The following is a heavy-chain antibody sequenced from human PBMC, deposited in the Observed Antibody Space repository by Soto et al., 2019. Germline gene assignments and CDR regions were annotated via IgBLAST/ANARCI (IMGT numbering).Heavy chain of an antibody. CDR2: TYFRSKWYN. V-gene: IGHV6-1*01. CDR1: GDSVSSNTAS. Sequence: PSQTLSLTCAISGDSVSSNTASWNWIRQSPSRGLEWLGRTYFRSKWYNDYAVSVKSRIIINPDTSNHQFSLQLNSVTPEDTAVYFCAKGDNLGPKTGYAFDPWGQGIMVTVS. J-gene: IGHJ5*02. CDR3: AKGDNLGPKTGYAFDP. D-gene: IGHD5-12*01.